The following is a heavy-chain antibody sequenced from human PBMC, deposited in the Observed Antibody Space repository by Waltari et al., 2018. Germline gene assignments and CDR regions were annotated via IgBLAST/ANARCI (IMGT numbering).Heavy chain of an antibody. J-gene: IGHJ6*03. CDR1: GFTFGDYA. CDR3: TREYKDYGGNSDYYYYMDV. V-gene: IGHV3-49*04. CDR2: IRSKAYGGTT. Sequence: EVQLVESGGGLVQPGRSLRLSCTASGFTFGDYAMSWVRQAPGKGLGWVGFIRSKAYGGTTEYAASVKGRFTISRDDSKSIAYLQMNSLKTEDTAVYYCTREYKDYGGNSDYYYYMDVWGKGTTVTVSS. D-gene: IGHD4-17*01.